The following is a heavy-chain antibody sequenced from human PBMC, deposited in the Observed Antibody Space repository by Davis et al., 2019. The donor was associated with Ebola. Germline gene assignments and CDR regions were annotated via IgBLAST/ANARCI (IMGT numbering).Heavy chain of an antibody. V-gene: IGHV3-48*02. CDR1: GFTFSNYG. Sequence: GESLKISCAASGFTFSNYGINWVRQAPGKGLEWVSYISSGSGTIYYADSVKGRFTISRDNAKNSLYLQLNSLRDEDTAVYYCARVYSDKLRVGIDYYYGMDVWGQGTAVTVSS. D-gene: IGHD4-17*01. CDR2: ISSGSGTI. J-gene: IGHJ6*02. CDR3: ARVYSDKLRVGIDYYYGMDV.